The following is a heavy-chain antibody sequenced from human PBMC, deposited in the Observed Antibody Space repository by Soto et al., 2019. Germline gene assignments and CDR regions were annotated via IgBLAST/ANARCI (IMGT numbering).Heavy chain of an antibody. CDR1: GFNFGDYY. J-gene: IGHJ2*01. CDR2: VSSTGGYT. V-gene: IGHV3-11*06. Sequence: QMQLVESGGDLVKPGGSLRLSCAASGFNFGDYYMSWVRQAPGKGLEWVSFVSSTGGYTKYSDSLGGRFTVSRDNGKKSLHLQLNSLRVEDTAVYYCARLRVGVNWYFDLWGRGSLVTVSS. D-gene: IGHD1-26*01. CDR3: ARLRVGVNWYFDL.